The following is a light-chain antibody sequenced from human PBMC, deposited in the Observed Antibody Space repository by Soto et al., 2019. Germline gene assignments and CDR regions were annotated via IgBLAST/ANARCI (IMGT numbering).Light chain of an antibody. V-gene: IGLV2-14*01. Sequence: QSALTQPVSVSGSPGQSITISCTGSTSDIGGYNYVSWYEQHPGKAPKLIIYEVNNRPSGISNRFSGSKSGNTASLTISGLQAEDEADYYCCSYSSSSTKVFGTGTKVTVL. CDR3: CSYSSSSTKV. J-gene: IGLJ1*01. CDR2: EVN. CDR1: TSDIGGYNY.